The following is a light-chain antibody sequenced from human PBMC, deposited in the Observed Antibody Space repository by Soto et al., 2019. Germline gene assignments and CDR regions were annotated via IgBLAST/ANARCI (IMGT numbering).Light chain of an antibody. V-gene: IGKV4-1*01. CDR2: WAS. Sequence: DIVMTQSPDSLAVSLGERATINCKSSQSVLYSSNNKNYLAWYQQKPGQPPKLLIYWASTRESGVPDRFSGSGSGTDFTLTISSLQAEDVALYYCQQYYSTPPTFGGGTKVVIK. J-gene: IGKJ4*01. CDR1: QSVLYSSNNKNY. CDR3: QQYYSTPPT.